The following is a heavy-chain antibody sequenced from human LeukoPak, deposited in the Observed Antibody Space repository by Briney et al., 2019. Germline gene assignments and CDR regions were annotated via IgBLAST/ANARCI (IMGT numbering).Heavy chain of an antibody. V-gene: IGHV3-23*01. Sequence: GGSLRLSCAASGFTFRDCGMSWVRQAPGKGLEWVSSISGSGYTTYYADSVKGRFTISRHNSKNTLYLQMNSLRAEDTAVYYCAKEGPGVQIVVADYWGQGTLVTVSS. CDR2: ISGSGYTT. J-gene: IGHJ4*02. CDR1: GFTFRDCG. D-gene: IGHD2-15*01. CDR3: AKEGPGVQIVVADY.